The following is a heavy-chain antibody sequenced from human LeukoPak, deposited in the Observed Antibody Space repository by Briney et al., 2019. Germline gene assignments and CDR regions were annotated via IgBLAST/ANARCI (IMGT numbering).Heavy chain of an antibody. J-gene: IGHJ5*02. V-gene: IGHV1-8*01. CDR3: ARGSCTSCYGGSRGWFGP. CDR2: MNPNSGNT. CDR1: GYTFTSYD. Sequence: GASVKVSCKASGYTFTSYDINWVRQATGQGLEWMGWMNPNSGNTGYAQKFQGRVTMTRNTSISTAYMELSSLRSEDTAVYYCARGSCTSCYGGSRGWFGPWGQGTLVTVSS. D-gene: IGHD2-2*01.